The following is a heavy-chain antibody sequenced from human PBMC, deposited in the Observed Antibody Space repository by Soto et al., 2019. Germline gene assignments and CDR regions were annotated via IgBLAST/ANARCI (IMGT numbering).Heavy chain of an antibody. D-gene: IGHD3-22*01. V-gene: IGHV4-61*01. J-gene: IGHJ5*02. CDR1: GGSVSSRNYY. CDR2: LYYSGST. CDR3: ARGWLPSPNLRFDP. Sequence: SETLSLTCTVSGGSVSSRNYYWSWIRQPPGKGLEWIGYLYYSGSTNYNPSLKSRVTTSADASKNQFSLKLGSVTAADTAVYYCARGWLPSPNLRFDPWGQGILVTVSS.